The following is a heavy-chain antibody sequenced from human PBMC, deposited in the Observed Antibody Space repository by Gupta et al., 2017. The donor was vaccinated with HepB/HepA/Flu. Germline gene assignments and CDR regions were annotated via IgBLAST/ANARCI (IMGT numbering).Heavy chain of an antibody. V-gene: IGHV3-48*03. D-gene: IGHD6-19*01. CDR1: GFPFSSYE. Sequence: EVQLVESGGGLVQPGGSLRLSCAASGFPFSSYEMNWVRQAPGKGLEWVSYISSSGSTIYYADSVKGRFTISRDNAKNSLYLQMNSLRAEDTAVYYCANSIAVAGSGAFDIWGQGTMVTVSS. J-gene: IGHJ3*02. CDR2: ISSSGSTI. CDR3: ANSIAVAGSGAFDI.